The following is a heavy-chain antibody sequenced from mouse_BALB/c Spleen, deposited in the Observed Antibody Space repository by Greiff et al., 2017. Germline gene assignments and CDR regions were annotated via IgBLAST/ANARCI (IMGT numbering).Heavy chain of an antibody. J-gene: IGHJ2*01. CDR1: GFTFSSYA. V-gene: IGHV5-6-5*01. CDR2: ISSGGST. CDR3: ARVRPFDY. Sequence: EVMLVESGGGLVKPGGSLKLSCAASGFTFSSYAMSWVRQTPEKRLEWVASISSGGSTYYPDSVKGRFTISRDNARNILYLQMSSLRSEDTAMYYCARVRPFDYWGQGTTLTVSS. D-gene: IGHD1-2*01.